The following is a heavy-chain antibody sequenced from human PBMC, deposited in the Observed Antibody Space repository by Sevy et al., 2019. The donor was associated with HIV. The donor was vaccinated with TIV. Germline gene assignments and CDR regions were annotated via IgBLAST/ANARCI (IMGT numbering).Heavy chain of an antibody. CDR3: AKDLISVAGFYAFDM. CDR2: ITWNSDSV. V-gene: IGHV3-9*01. D-gene: IGHD6-19*01. J-gene: IGHJ3*02. Sequence: SLKISCAASGFNFNEYAMHWVRQAPGKGLEWVSGITWNSDSVVYADSVKGRFTISRDKAKNSLYLQMNSLRPEDTALYYCAKDLISVAGFYAFDMWGQGTVVTVSS. CDR1: GFNFNEYA.